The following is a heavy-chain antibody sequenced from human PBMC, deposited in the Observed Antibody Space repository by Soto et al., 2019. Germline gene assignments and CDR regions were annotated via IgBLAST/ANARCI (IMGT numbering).Heavy chain of an antibody. V-gene: IGHV4-34*01. CDR3: AREDSDGWSGESWDF. CDR1: GDSLRGQS. J-gene: IGHJ6*02. CDR2: LDQSGGT. Sequence: PSETLSLTCAVVGDSLRGQSWNWIRQSPGKGLEWIGELDQSGGTNYNPSLKSRAIISDDTSKNQFSLTLTSVTAADTAVYYCAREDSDGWSGESWDFWGQGTTVSVSS. D-gene: IGHD6-19*01.